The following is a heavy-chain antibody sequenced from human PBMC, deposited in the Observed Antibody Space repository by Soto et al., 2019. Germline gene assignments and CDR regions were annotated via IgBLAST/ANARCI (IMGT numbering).Heavy chain of an antibody. CDR3: AIGDGWFDP. V-gene: IGHV3-23*01. CDR2: ISGGGGST. CDR1: GVTFSSSA. Sequence: EVQLLESGGGLVQPGGSLRLSCAASGVTFSSSAMSWVRQAPGKGLEWVSAISGGGGSTYYGDSVKGRFTVSRDNSKNTLYLQMNSLRADDTAVYYCAIGDGWFDPWGQGTLVTVSS. J-gene: IGHJ5*02.